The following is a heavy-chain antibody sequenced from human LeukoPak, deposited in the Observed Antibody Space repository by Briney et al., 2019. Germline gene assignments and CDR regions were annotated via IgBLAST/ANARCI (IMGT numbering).Heavy chain of an antibody. CDR2: IYWDDDK. V-gene: IGHV2-5*02. CDR3: AHSRKSINY. Sequence: TLSLTCTVSDSSIRSNYLWGWIRQPPGKALEWLALIYWDDDKRYSPSLKSRLTITKDTSKNQVVLTMTNMDPVDTATYYCAHSRKSINYWGQGTLVTVSS. CDR1: DSSIRSNYL. J-gene: IGHJ4*02.